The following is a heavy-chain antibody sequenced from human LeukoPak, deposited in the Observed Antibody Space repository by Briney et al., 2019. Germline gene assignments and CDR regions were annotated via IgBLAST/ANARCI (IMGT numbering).Heavy chain of an antibody. D-gene: IGHD5-18*01. CDR1: GFTFSSYA. CDR2: ISYDGTNK. V-gene: IGHV3-30*04. J-gene: IGHJ4*02. Sequence: PGGSLRLSCAASGFTFSSYAMHWVRQAPGKGLEWVAVISYDGTNKYYADSVKGRFTISRDNSKNTLYLQMNSLRAEDTAMYYCARALTTAMVFLVDYWGQGTLVTVSS. CDR3: ARALTTAMVFLVDY.